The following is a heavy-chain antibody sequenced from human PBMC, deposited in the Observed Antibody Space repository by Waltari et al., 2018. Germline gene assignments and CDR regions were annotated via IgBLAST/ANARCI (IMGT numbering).Heavy chain of an antibody. Sequence: QVQLVQSGAEVKKPGASVKVSCKASGYTFTSYGISWVRQAPAQGLEGMGWIRADNGNTSYAQKVQGRVSMTTDTSTSTAYMELRSLRTDDTAVYYCARDQTYSGSYYSQSLFDYWGQGTLVTVSS. J-gene: IGHJ4*02. V-gene: IGHV1-18*01. D-gene: IGHD1-26*01. CDR2: IRADNGNT. CDR3: ARDQTYSGSYYSQSLFDY. CDR1: GYTFTSYG.